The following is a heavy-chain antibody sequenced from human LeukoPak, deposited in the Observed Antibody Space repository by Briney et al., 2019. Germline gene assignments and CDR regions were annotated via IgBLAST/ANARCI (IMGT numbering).Heavy chain of an antibody. CDR2: IDYSGST. V-gene: IGHV4-39*01. D-gene: IGHD6-13*01. Sequence: PSETLSLTCIVSGGSISSSSYYWAWIRQPPGKGLEWIASIDYSGSTYYNPSLKSRVTISVDTSKNQFSLKLSSVTAADTAVFYCARHADFEQQLAFDYWGQGTLVTVSS. CDR1: GGSISSSSYY. J-gene: IGHJ4*02. CDR3: ARHADFEQQLAFDY.